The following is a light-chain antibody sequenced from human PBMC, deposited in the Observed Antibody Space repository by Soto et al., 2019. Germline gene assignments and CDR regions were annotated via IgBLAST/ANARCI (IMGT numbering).Light chain of an antibody. CDR1: QSVSSSH. CDR2: GAS. CDR3: QQYGSSPRT. J-gene: IGKJ1*01. V-gene: IGKV3-20*01. Sequence: EIVLTPSPATLSLSPVERATLSCRASQSVSSSHLAWYQQKPGQAPRLLISGASSRATGIPDRFTGSGSGTDFTLTISRPEPEDFAVYYCQQYGSSPRTFGQGTKVDIK.